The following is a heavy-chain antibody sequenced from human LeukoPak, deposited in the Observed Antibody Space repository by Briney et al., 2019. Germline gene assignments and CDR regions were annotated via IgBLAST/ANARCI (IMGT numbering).Heavy chain of an antibody. CDR1: GFTFGDYA. Sequence: GRSLRLSCTASGFTFGDYAMSWVRQAPGKGLEWVGFIRSKASGGTTEYTASVKGRFTISRDDSKSIAYLQMDSLITEDTAIYYCTRGYSIDYWGQGTQVTVSS. V-gene: IGHV3-49*04. CDR2: IRSKASGGTT. D-gene: IGHD4-11*01. J-gene: IGHJ4*02. CDR3: TRGYSIDY.